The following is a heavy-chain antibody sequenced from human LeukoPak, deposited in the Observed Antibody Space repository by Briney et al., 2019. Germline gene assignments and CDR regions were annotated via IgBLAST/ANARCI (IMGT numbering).Heavy chain of an antibody. CDR2: ISYDGSNK. V-gene: IGHV3-30*01. Sequence: PGGSLRLSCAASGFTFSSYAMHWVRQAPGKGLEWVAVISYDGSNKYYADSVKGRFTISRDNSKNTLYLQMNSLRAEDTAVYYCARDTGSGWYRANFDYWGQGTLVTVSS. J-gene: IGHJ4*02. CDR3: ARDTGSGWYRANFDY. CDR1: GFTFSSYA. D-gene: IGHD6-19*01.